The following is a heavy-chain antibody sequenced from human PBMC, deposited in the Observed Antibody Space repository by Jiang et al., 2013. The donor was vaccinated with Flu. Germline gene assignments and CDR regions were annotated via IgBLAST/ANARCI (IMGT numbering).Heavy chain of an antibody. CDR3: SRAIIMDVIIIARHYDY. J-gene: IGHJ4*02. V-gene: IGHV3-49*05. D-gene: IGHD3-10*01. CDR1: GFTFGDYG. Sequence: QLLESGGGLVKPGRSLRLSCTASGFTFGDYGMSWFRQAPGKGLEWVGFIRSHSYGGTAEYAASVKGRFTISRDDSKSIAYLQMNSLKTEDTAVYYCSRAIIMDVIIIARHYDYWGQGTLVTVSS. CDR2: IRSHSYGGTA.